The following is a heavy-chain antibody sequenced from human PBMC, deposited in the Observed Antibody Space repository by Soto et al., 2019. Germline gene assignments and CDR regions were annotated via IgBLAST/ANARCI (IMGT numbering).Heavy chain of an antibody. D-gene: IGHD1-26*01. CDR1: GFTFSSYG. Sequence: QVQLVESGGGVVQPGRSLRLSCAASGFTFSSYGMHWVRQAPGKGLEWVAVIWYDGSNKYYADSVKGRFTISRDNSKNTLYLRMNSLRAEDTAVYYCARVGATLNFDYWGQGTLVTVSS. CDR2: IWYDGSNK. CDR3: ARVGATLNFDY. V-gene: IGHV3-33*01. J-gene: IGHJ4*02.